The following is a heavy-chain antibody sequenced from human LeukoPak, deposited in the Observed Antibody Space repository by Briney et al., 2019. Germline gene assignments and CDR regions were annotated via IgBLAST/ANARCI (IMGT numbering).Heavy chain of an antibody. V-gene: IGHV1-2*02. D-gene: IGHD3-3*01. J-gene: IGHJ5*02. CDR2: INPNSGGT. CDR3: ARGDYDFWSGYYTGRWFDP. CDR1: GYTFTGYY. Sequence: PKASVKVSCKASGYTFTGYYMHWVRQAPGQGLEWMGWINPNSGGTNYAQKFQGRVTMTRDTSISTAYMELSRLRSDDTAVYYCARGDYDFWSGYYTGRWFDPWGQGTLVTVSS.